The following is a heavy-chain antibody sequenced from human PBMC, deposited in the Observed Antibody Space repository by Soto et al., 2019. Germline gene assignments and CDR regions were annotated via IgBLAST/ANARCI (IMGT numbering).Heavy chain of an antibody. J-gene: IGHJ6*02. CDR1: GFTFRNYD. CDR3: ARTDRDFYGLDV. Sequence: EVQLVESGGGLVQPGGSLRLSCEASGFTFRNYDMHWVRQGTGKGLEWVSGISAAGDPDYADSVEGRFTISRENAQNCFFLQMNSLRVGDTAGYYCARTDRDFYGLDVWGQGTTVIVSS. CDR2: ISAAGDP. V-gene: IGHV3-13*05.